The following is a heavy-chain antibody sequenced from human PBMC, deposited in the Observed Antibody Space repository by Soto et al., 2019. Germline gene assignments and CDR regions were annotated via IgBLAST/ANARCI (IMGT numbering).Heavy chain of an antibody. Sequence: SETVSLTCKVSGGSMRGYSWSWIRQTPGKGLEWIGYVSHSGRTDYSPSLTNRVTISLDMSKNHFALHVNSVDPADTAVYYCARVAMENYDDMWNGSTSSGLDVWGQGTTVTVSS. CDR1: GGSMRGYS. J-gene: IGHJ6*02. CDR3: ARVAMENYDDMWNGSTSSGLDV. CDR2: VSHSGRT. D-gene: IGHD3-3*01. V-gene: IGHV4-59*13.